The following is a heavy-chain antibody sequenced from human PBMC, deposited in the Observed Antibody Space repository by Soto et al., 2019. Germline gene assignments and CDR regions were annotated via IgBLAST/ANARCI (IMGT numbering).Heavy chain of an antibody. Sequence: EVQLVESGGGLIQPGGSLRLSCAVSGFTVSNNYMSWVRQAPGKGLEGVSVIYSGGYTAYGDSVKGRFTISRDNSKNTLYLQMNSLRAEDTAIYFCAKGSIEYSASVDNWGQGTLVLVSS. D-gene: IGHD4-4*01. J-gene: IGHJ4*02. CDR1: GFTVSNNY. CDR2: IYSGGYT. CDR3: AKGSIEYSASVDN. V-gene: IGHV3-53*01.